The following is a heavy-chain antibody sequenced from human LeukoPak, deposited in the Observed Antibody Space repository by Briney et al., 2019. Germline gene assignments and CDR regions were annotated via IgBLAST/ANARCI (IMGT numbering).Heavy chain of an antibody. Sequence: GESLKISCKGSGYSFTSYWIGWVRQMPGKGLEWMGIIYPGDSDTRYSPSFQGQVTISADKSISTAYLQWSSLKASDTAMYYCARQGGGTVVTPQYWYFDLWGRGTLVTVSS. CDR2: IYPGDSDT. CDR1: GYSFTSYW. CDR3: ARQGGGTVVTPQYWYFDL. D-gene: IGHD4-23*01. J-gene: IGHJ2*01. V-gene: IGHV5-51*01.